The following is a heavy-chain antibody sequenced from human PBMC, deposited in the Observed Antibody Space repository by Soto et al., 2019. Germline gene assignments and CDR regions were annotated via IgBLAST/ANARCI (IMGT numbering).Heavy chain of an antibody. CDR3: AGVTTNEDYYYGMDV. CDR2: IYHSGST. V-gene: IGHV4-4*02. Sequence: QVQLQESGPGLVKPSGTLSLTCAVSGGSISSSNWWGWVRQPPGKGLEWIGEIYHSGSTNYNPSLKSRVTISVDKSKNQFSLKLSSVTAADTAVYYCAGVTTNEDYYYGMDVWGQGTTVTVSS. CDR1: GGSISSSNW. D-gene: IGHD4-17*01. J-gene: IGHJ6*02.